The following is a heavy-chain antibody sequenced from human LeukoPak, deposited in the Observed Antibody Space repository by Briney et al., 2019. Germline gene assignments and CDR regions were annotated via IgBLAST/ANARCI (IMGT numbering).Heavy chain of an antibody. J-gene: IGHJ4*02. D-gene: IGHD6-19*01. Sequence: SETLSLTCTVSGGSIGSGSYYWGWIRQPAGKGLEWIGRIYTSGSTDYNPSLKSRVTISVDTSKNQFSLKLSSVTAADTAVYYCARVPLGGSGWYYFDYWGQGTLVTASS. CDR1: GGSIGSGSYY. V-gene: IGHV4-61*02. CDR2: IYTSGST. CDR3: ARVPLGGSGWYYFDY.